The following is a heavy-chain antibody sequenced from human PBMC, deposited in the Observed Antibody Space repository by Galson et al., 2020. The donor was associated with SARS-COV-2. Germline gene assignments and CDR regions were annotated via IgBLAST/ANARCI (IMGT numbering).Heavy chain of an antibody. Sequence: GGSLRLSCSASGFTFSSYAMHCVRQAPGKGLEYVSAISSNGGSTYYADSVKGRFTISRDNSKNTLYLQMSSLRAEDTAVYYCVKASPVYYDSSGYYEYFQHWGQGTLVTVSS. J-gene: IGHJ1*01. CDR1: GFTFSSYA. D-gene: IGHD3-22*01. V-gene: IGHV3-64D*06. CDR2: ISSNGGST. CDR3: VKASPVYYDSSGYYEYFQH.